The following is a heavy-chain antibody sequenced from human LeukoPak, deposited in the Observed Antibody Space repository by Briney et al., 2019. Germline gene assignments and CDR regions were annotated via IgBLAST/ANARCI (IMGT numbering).Heavy chain of an antibody. Sequence: ASVKVSCKASGDTFTSYYMHWVRQAPGQGLEWMGWINPDSGGTNYAEKFQGRVTMTRDTSISAAYMELSRLRSDDTAVYYCARGGPPKTWIQLWGWFDPWGQGTLVTVSS. CDR2: INPDSGGT. D-gene: IGHD5-18*01. V-gene: IGHV1-2*02. CDR1: GDTFTSYY. J-gene: IGHJ5*02. CDR3: ARGGPPKTWIQLWGWFDP.